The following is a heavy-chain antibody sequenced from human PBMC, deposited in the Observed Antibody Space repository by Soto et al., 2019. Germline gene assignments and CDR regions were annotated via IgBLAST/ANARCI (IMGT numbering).Heavy chain of an antibody. CDR3: ARDSDYGDYITPFGY. CDR1: GFTFSSYG. D-gene: IGHD4-17*01. V-gene: IGHV3-33*01. J-gene: IGHJ4*02. Sequence: GGSLRLSCAASGFTFSSYGMHWVRQAPGKGLEWVAVIWYDGSNKYYADSVKGRFTISRDNSKNTLYLQMNSLRAEDTAVYYCARDSDYGDYITPFGYWGQGTLVTVSS. CDR2: IWYDGSNK.